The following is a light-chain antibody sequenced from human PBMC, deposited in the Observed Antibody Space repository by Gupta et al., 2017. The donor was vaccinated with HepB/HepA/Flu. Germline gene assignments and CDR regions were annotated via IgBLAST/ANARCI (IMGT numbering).Light chain of an antibody. Sequence: ELVLTQSPATLSVSPGERATLSCRASQSVSSNLAWYQQKPGQAPRLLIYGASTRATGIPARFSGSGSGTEFTLTISSLESEDCAVYYCQQYNNWPPLTFGEGTKVEIK. CDR2: GAS. CDR3: QQYNNWPPLT. V-gene: IGKV3-15*01. CDR1: QSVSSN. J-gene: IGKJ4*01.